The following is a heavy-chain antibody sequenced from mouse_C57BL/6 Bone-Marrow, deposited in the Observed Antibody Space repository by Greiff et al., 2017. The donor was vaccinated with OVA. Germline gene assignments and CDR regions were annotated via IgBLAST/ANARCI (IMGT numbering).Heavy chain of an antibody. CDR1: GFSLTSYG. Sequence: VKVVESGPGLVQPSQSLSITCTVSGFSLTSYGVHWVRQSPGKGLEWLGVICSGGSTDYNAAFISRLSISKDNSKSQVFFKMNSLQADDTAIYYCARKGNWEYFDYWGQGTTLTVSS. J-gene: IGHJ2*01. CDR3: ARKGNWEYFDY. V-gene: IGHV2-2*01. D-gene: IGHD4-1*01. CDR2: ICSGGST.